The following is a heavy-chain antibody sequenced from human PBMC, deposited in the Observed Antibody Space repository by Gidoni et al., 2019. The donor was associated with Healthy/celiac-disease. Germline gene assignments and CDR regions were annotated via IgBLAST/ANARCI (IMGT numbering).Heavy chain of an antibody. CDR2: IVVGSGNT. Sequence: QMQLVQSGPEVKKPGTSVKFSCKASGFTFTSSSVQWVRQARGQRLEWIGWIVVGSGNTNYAQKFQERVTITRDMSTSTAYMELSSLRSEDTAVYYCAAAGEIVVVPWGQGTLVTVSS. CDR3: AAAGEIVVVP. V-gene: IGHV1-58*01. D-gene: IGHD3-22*01. J-gene: IGHJ5*02. CDR1: GFTFTSSS.